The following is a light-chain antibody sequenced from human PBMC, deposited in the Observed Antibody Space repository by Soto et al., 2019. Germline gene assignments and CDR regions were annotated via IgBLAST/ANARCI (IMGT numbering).Light chain of an antibody. CDR1: QSVSSN. Sequence: EIVMTQSPATLSVSPGERATLSCRASQSVSSNLAWYQQKPGQAPRLLIYGASTRATGIPARFSGSGSGTEFTLTISSLQSEDFAVYYCQQYNNWPPQEPFCQGTKLEIK. J-gene: IGKJ2*01. V-gene: IGKV3-15*01. CDR3: QQYNNWPPQEP. CDR2: GAS.